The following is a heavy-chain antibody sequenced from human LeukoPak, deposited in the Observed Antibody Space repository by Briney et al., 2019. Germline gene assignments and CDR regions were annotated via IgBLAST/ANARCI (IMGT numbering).Heavy chain of an antibody. J-gene: IGHJ6*03. CDR1: GGSISSGGYY. Sequence: SETLSLTCTVSGGSISSGGYYWSWIRQLPGKGLEWIGYIYYTGSTYYNPSLESRLTISMDTSKNQFSLKLSSVTAADTAVYYCARVGGSLYYYYYYMDVWGKGTTVAVSS. CDR3: ARVGGSLYYYYYYMDV. CDR2: IYYTGST. D-gene: IGHD6-25*01. V-gene: IGHV4-31*03.